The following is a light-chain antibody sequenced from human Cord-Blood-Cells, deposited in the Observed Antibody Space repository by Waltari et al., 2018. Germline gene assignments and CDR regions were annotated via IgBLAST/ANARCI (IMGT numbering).Light chain of an antibody. V-gene: IGLV2-23*02. CDR3: CSYAGSSTLV. J-gene: IGLJ2*01. CDR1: RSDVGSSNL. Sequence: QSALTQPASVSGSPGQSITISCPGTRSDVGSSNLVSWYQQHPGKAPKLMIYEVSKRPSGVSNRFSGSKSGNTAALTISGLQAEDEADYYCCSYAGSSTLVFGGGTKLTVL. CDR2: EVS.